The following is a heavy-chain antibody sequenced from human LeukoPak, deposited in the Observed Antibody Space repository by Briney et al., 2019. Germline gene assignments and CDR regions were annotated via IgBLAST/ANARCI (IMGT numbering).Heavy chain of an antibody. CDR1: GYSISSSYY. Sequence: PSETLSLTCTVSGYSISSSYYWGWIRQPPGKGLEWIGSIYYSGSTYYNPSLKSRVTISVDTSKNQFSLRLSSVTAADTAVYYCASGLGHPSGIIGKPWGQGTLVTVSS. CDR3: ASGLGHPSGIIGKP. J-gene: IGHJ4*02. D-gene: IGHD3-16*01. CDR2: IYYSGST. V-gene: IGHV4-38-2*02.